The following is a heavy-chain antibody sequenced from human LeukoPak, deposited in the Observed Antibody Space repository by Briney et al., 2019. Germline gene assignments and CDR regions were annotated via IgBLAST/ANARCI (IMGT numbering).Heavy chain of an antibody. CDR3: ARTTEGGYTYDYFYYYYMDV. CDR1: GGSISGYY. Sequence: PSETLSLTCTVSGGSISGYYWSWIRQPPGKGLGWIGYIYYSGSTNYNPSLKSRVTISVDTSKNQFSLKLSSVTAADTAVYYCARTTEGGYTYDYFYYYYMDVWGKGTTVTISS. D-gene: IGHD5-18*01. V-gene: IGHV4-59*01. J-gene: IGHJ6*03. CDR2: IYYSGST.